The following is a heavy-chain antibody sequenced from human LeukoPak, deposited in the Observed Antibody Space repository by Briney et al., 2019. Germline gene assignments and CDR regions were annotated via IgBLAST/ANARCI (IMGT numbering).Heavy chain of an antibody. Sequence: SETLSLTCSVSGGSVTSRSSYWGWVRQSPGKGLEWIGSVYYNGPTYYNPSLVSRVTISRGTSRNQFSLKLSSVTAADTAVYYCTRVAEGGTGGRLFDYWGQGTSAIVSS. D-gene: IGHD1-26*01. J-gene: IGHJ4*02. CDR2: VYYNGPT. V-gene: IGHV4-39*07. CDR3: TRVAEGGTGGRLFDY. CDR1: GGSVTSRSSY.